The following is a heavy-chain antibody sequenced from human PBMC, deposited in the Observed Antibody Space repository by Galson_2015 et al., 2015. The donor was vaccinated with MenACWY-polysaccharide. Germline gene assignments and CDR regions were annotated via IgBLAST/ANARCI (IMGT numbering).Heavy chain of an antibody. D-gene: IGHD3-16*01. CDR2: ISSSGSTI. CDR1: GFTFSDYY. V-gene: IGHV3-11*01. J-gene: IGHJ4*02. CDR3: ASSRGLWRPDY. Sequence: SLRLSCAASGFTFSDYYMSWLRQAPGKGLEWVSYISSSGSTIYYADSVKGRFTISRDNAKNSLYLQMNSLRAEDTAVYYCASSRGLWRPDYWGQGTLVTVPS.